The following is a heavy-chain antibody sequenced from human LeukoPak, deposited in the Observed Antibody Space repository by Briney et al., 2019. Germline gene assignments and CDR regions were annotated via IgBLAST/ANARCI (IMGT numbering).Heavy chain of an antibody. Sequence: SETLSLTCTVSGGSISSGDYYWSWIRQPPGKGLEWIGYIYYSGSTYYNPSLKSRVTMSVDTSKNQFSLKLSSVTAADTAVYYCASARRYSSGWYRLGDYWGQGTLVTVSS. CDR1: GGSISSGDYY. D-gene: IGHD6-19*01. V-gene: IGHV4-30-4*01. CDR3: ASARRYSSGWYRLGDY. CDR2: IYYSGST. J-gene: IGHJ4*02.